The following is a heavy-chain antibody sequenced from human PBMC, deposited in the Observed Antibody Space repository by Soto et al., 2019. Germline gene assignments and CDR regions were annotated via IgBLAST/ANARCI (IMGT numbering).Heavy chain of an antibody. D-gene: IGHD5-12*01. CDR1: GFTFSNAW. CDR2: IKSKTDGGTT. V-gene: IGHV3-15*01. Sequence: GGSLRLSCAASGFTFSNAWMSWVRQAPGKGLEWVGRIKSKTDGGTTDYAAPVKGRFTISRDDSKNTLYLQMNSLRAEDTAVYYCAKARYSGYDPYYYYYYGMDVWGQGTTVTVSS. J-gene: IGHJ6*02. CDR3: AKARYSGYDPYYYYYYGMDV.